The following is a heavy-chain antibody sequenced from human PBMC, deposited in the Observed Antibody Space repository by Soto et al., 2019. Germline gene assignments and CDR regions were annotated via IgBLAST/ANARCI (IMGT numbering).Heavy chain of an antibody. D-gene: IGHD3-16*02. V-gene: IGHV4-61*08. J-gene: IGHJ4*02. CDR2: IYYSGST. CDR1: GGSISSGGYY. CDR3: ARGRRDYIWGSYRQDHFDY. Sequence: SETLSLTCTVSGGSISSGGYYWSGIRQPPGKGLEWIGYIYYSGSTNYNPSLKSRVTISVDTSKNQFSLKLSSVTAADTAVYYCARGRRDYIWGSYRQDHFDYWGQGTLVTVSS.